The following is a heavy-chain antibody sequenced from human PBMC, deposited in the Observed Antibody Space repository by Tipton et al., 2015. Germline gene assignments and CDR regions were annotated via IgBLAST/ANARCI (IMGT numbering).Heavy chain of an antibody. CDR1: GGSFSGYY. V-gene: IGHV4-34*01. D-gene: IGHD7-27*01. CDR2: MNHSGST. J-gene: IGHJ6*02. Sequence: TLSLTCAVYGGSFSGYYWSWIRQPPGKGLEWIGEMNHSGSTNYNPSLKSRVTISVDTSKNQFSLKLSSVTAADTAVYYCARRGLGYYYYGMDVWGQGTTVTVSS. CDR3: ARRGLGYYYYGMDV.